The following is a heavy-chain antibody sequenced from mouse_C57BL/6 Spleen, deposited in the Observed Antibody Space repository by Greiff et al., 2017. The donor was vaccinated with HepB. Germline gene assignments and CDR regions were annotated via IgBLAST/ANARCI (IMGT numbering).Heavy chain of an antibody. CDR2: IRNKANGYTS. D-gene: IGHD6-1*01. V-gene: IGHV7-3*01. CDR3: ARASNDNNQAWCAY. Sequence: EVMLVESGGGLVQPGGSLSLSCAASGFTFTDYYMSWVRQPPGKALEWLGFIRNKANGYTSEYSASVKGRFTISRDNSQSILYLQMNALRAEDSATYDCARASNDNNQAWCAYWGQGTLVTVSA. J-gene: IGHJ3*01. CDR1: GFTFTDYY.